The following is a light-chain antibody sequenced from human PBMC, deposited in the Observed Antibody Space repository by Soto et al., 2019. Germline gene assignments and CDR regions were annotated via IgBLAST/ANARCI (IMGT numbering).Light chain of an antibody. CDR3: QQYNNWRGT. Sequence: EIVMTQSPATLSVSPGERATLSCRASQSVSNNLAWYQQKPGQAPRLLIYGASTRATGIPDRFSGSGSGTEFNLTISSLQSEDFAVYYCQQYNNWRGTFGPGTKVDIK. J-gene: IGKJ3*01. CDR2: GAS. V-gene: IGKV3-15*01. CDR1: QSVSNN.